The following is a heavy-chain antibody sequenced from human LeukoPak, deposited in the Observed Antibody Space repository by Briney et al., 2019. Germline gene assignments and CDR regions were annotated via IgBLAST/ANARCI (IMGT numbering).Heavy chain of an antibody. D-gene: IGHD6-19*01. CDR3: ARGSRGIVVPDTEHYYFGMDV. CDR1: GGTFSSYG. Sequence: SVKVSCKASGGTFSSYGISWVRQAPGQGLEWTGGIIPIFGTANYAQKFQGRVTITADESTRTAYMELNSLRSEDTAVYYCARGSRGIVVPDTEHYYFGMDVWGQGTTVTVSS. J-gene: IGHJ6*02. V-gene: IGHV1-69*01. CDR2: IIPIFGTA.